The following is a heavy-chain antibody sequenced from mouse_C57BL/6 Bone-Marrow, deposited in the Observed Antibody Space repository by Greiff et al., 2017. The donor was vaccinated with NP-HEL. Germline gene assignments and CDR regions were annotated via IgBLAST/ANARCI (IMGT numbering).Heavy chain of an antibody. CDR2: IDPETGGT. J-gene: IGHJ3*01. V-gene: IGHV1-15*01. Sequence: VQRVESGAELVRPGASVTLSCKASGYTFTDYEMHWVKQTPVHGLEWIGAIDPETGGTAYNQKFQGKAILTADKSSSTAYMELRSLTSEDSAVYYCTREGGSSPPWFAYWGQGTLVTVSA. D-gene: IGHD1-1*01. CDR3: TREGGSSPPWFAY. CDR1: GYTFTDYE.